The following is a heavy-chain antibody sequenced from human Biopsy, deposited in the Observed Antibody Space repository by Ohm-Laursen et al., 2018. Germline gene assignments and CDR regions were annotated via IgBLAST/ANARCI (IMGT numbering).Heavy chain of an antibody. CDR2: IVPVLGHL. CDR1: GGPSSNYA. V-gene: IGHV1-69*04. CDR3: AADADGYYTEFDY. Sequence: SSVKVSCKASGGPSSNYAFSWVRQAPGQGLGWVGRIVPVLGHLNYAQRFQGRVSITADKSTSYVFMELSRLTSGDTAVYYCAADADGYYTEFDYWGPGTLVTVSS. J-gene: IGHJ4*02. D-gene: IGHD3-3*01.